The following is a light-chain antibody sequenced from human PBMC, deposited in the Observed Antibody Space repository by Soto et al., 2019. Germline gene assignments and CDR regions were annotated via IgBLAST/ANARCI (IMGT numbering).Light chain of an antibody. Sequence: DIQMTQSPSSLSASVGDRVTITCQASQDIRKYLNWYQQKPGRAPNLLIYGASNLETGVPSRFSGSGYGTDFTFTISSLQPEDIATYYCQHCDNLPPFTFGPGTKVAIK. CDR1: QDIRKY. V-gene: IGKV1-33*01. J-gene: IGKJ3*01. CDR3: QHCDNLPPFT. CDR2: GAS.